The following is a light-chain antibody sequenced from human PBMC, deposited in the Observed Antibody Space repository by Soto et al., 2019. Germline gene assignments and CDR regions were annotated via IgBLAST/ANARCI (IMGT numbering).Light chain of an antibody. CDR1: QSVSSN. J-gene: IGKJ1*01. CDR3: QQYNNWPRT. CDR2: GAS. Sequence: EIVMTQSPATLSVSPGERATLSCRASQSVSSNLAWYQQNPGQAPRLLIYGASTRATGIPARFSGSGSGTEFNITISSLQSEDSAVYYCQQYNNWPRTFGQGTKVDIK. V-gene: IGKV3-15*01.